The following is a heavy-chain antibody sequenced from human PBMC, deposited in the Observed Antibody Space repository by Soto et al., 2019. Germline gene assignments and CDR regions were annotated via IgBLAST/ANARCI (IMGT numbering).Heavy chain of an antibody. D-gene: IGHD6-13*01. CDR1: GYSFTSYW. CDR2: IDPSDSYT. J-gene: IGHJ5*02. V-gene: IGHV5-10-1*01. Sequence: PGESLKISCKGSGYSFTSYWISWVRQMPGKGLEWMGRIDPSDSYTNYSPSFQGHVTISADKSISTAYLQWSSLKASDTAMYYCARRAVPGYSSSWYVWFDPWGQGTLVTVSS. CDR3: ARRAVPGYSSSWYVWFDP.